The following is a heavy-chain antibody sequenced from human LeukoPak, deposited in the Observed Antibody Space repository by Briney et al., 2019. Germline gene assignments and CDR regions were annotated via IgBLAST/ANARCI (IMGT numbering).Heavy chain of an antibody. D-gene: IGHD6-19*01. CDR2: ISARSGST. CDR1: GFTFSSFC. J-gene: IGHJ6*02. V-gene: IGHV3-23*01. Sequence: GGSLRLSCAASGFTFSSFCMTWVRQAPGKGLEWISTISARSGSTYYAGSVKGRFTVSRDNSKNTLYLQMNRLRVEDTAVYYCAKDSGSGWYQYGMDVWGQGTTVTVSS. CDR3: AKDSGSGWYQYGMDV.